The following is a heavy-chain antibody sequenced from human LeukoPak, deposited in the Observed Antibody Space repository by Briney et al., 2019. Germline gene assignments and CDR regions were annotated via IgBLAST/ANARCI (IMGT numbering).Heavy chain of an antibody. J-gene: IGHJ4*02. CDR1: EFTFSSYA. D-gene: IGHD6-19*01. Sequence: GGSLRLSCAASEFTFSSYAMHWVRQAPGKGLEWVAVISYDGSNKYYADSVKGRFTISRDNSKNTLYLQMNSLRAEDTAVYYCAKANSSGWLYYFDYWGQGTLVTVS. CDR3: AKANSSGWLYYFDY. CDR2: ISYDGSNK. V-gene: IGHV3-30-3*01.